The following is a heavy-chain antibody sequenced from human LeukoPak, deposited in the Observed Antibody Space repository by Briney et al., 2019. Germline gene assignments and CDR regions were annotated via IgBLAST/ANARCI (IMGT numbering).Heavy chain of an antibody. V-gene: IGHV3-23*01. J-gene: IGHJ6*03. CDR1: GLTFRNFA. Sequence: GGSLRLSCEASGLTFRNFAMSWVRQAPGKGLEWVSYITRSGGSSYYADSVKGRFTISRDNAKNALYLQMNSLRAEDTALYYCAKMKGQRLNDYCMDVWGKGTTVTVSS. CDR2: ITRSGGSS. CDR3: AKMKGQRLNDYCMDV.